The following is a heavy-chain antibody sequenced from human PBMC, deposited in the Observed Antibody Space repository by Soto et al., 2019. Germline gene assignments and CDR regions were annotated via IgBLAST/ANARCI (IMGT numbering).Heavy chain of an antibody. J-gene: IGHJ6*02. V-gene: IGHV7-4-1*01. CDR3: ARAGLSGGDYYYYGMDV. Sequence: ASVKVSCKASGYTFTSYAMNWVRQAPGQGLEWMGWINTNTGNPTYAQGFTGRFVVPLDTSVSTAYLQICSLKAEDTAVYYCARAGLSGGDYYYYGMDVWGQGTTVTVSS. CDR1: GYTFTSYA. D-gene: IGHD3-16*01. CDR2: INTNTGNP.